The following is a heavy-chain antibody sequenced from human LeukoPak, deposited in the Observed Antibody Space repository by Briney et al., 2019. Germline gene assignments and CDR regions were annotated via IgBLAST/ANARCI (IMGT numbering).Heavy chain of an antibody. Sequence: ASVKVSCKVSGYTLTELSMHWVRQAPGKGLEWVGGFDPEDGETIYAQKFQGRVTMTGDTSTDTAYMELSSLRSEDTAVYYCATDPFQVDVAGTFWGQGTLVTVSS. J-gene: IGHJ4*02. D-gene: IGHD6-19*01. CDR1: GYTLTELS. V-gene: IGHV1-24*01. CDR3: ATDPFQVDVAGTF. CDR2: FDPEDGET.